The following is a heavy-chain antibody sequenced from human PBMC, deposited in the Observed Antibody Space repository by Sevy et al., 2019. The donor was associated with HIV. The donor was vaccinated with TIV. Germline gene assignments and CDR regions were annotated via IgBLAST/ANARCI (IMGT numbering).Heavy chain of an antibody. CDR2: IYPGDSDT. CDR1: GYSFTSYW. V-gene: IGHV5-51*01. J-gene: IGHJ3*02. D-gene: IGHD3-22*01. CDR3: ASYYYDSSGYRPYDAFDI. Sequence: GESLKISCKGSGYSFTSYWIGWVRQMPGKGLEWMGIIYPGDSDTRYSPSFQGQVTISADKSISTAYLQWSSLKASDTAMYYCASYYYDSSGYRPYDAFDIWGHGTMVTVSS.